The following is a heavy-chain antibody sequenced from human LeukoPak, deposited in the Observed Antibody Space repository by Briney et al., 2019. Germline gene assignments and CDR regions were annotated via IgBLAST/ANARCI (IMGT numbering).Heavy chain of an antibody. D-gene: IGHD2-21*01. CDR1: GFTFSTYE. CDR3: ATSPVISRD. J-gene: IGHJ4*02. CDR2: IRNDGSTI. V-gene: IGHV3-48*03. Sequence: PGGSLRLSCAASGFTFSTYEMNWVRQAPGKGLEWISYIRNDGSTIYYADSVKGRFTISRDNAKNSLYLQMNALRVEDTAVYYCATSPVISRDWGQGTLVTVSS.